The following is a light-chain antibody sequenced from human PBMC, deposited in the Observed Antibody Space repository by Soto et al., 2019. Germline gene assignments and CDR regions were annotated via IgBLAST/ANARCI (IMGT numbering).Light chain of an antibody. V-gene: IGKV3-15*01. J-gene: IGKJ1*01. CDR2: GAS. CDR1: QSVSSY. Sequence: EIVLTQSAATLSLSPGERSTLSCRSSQSVSSYLAWYQQKPGQAPRLLIYGASTRATGIPARFSGSGSGTEFTLTISSLQSEDFAVYYCQQYNNWWTFGQGTKVDI. CDR3: QQYNNWWT.